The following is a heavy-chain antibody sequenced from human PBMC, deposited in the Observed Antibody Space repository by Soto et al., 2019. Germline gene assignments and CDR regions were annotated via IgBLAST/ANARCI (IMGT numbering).Heavy chain of an antibody. CDR1: GYSFTGLD. CDR3: ARGFPAGVDY. D-gene: IGHD1-26*01. CDR2: MQPSSGRT. V-gene: IGHV1-8*01. J-gene: IGHJ4*02. Sequence: ASVKVSCKASGYSFTGLDINWVRQTTGQGREWMGWMQPSSGRTGYAQKVQGRVTMTRDTSINTAYMELSSLTSDDTGFYYCARGFPAGVDYWGQGTLVTVSS.